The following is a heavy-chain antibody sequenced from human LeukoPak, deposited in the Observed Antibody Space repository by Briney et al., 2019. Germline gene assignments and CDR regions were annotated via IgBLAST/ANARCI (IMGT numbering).Heavy chain of an antibody. J-gene: IGHJ4*02. V-gene: IGHV3-48*03. Sequence: GGSLRLSCSVSGFTFSNYAMNWVRQAPGKGLEWVSYISSSGSTTYYADSVKGRFTISRDNAKNSLFLQMNSLRAEDTAVYFCARMFEFWGQGTLVTVSS. CDR1: GFTFSNYA. CDR3: ARMFEF. CDR2: ISSSGSTT.